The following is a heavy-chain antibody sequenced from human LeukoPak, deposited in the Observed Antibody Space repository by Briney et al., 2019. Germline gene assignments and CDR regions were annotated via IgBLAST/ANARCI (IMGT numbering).Heavy chain of an antibody. CDR1: GFIFISYG. J-gene: IGHJ4*02. CDR2: TRSDGSEK. D-gene: IGHD1-26*01. V-gene: IGHV3-30*02. Sequence: PGGALRLSCLTSGFIFISYGMHWVRQAPGKGLEWVAFTRSDGSEKNYIGSVKDRFTISRDNSKNTLYLQMNSLRAEETAVYYCGKHDSASDYWGQGTRVTVSS. CDR3: GKHDSASDY.